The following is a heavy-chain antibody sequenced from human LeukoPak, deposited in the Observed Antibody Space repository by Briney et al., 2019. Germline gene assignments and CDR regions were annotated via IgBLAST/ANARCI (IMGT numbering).Heavy chain of an antibody. CDR2: ISSSSNYI. D-gene: IGHD6-19*01. CDR1: GFTFSSYS. J-gene: IGHJ4*02. CDR3: ARESSGWFYLDY. V-gene: IGHV3-21*01. Sequence: PGGSLRLSCAASGFTFSSYSMNWVRQAPGKGLEWVSSISSSSNYIYYADSVKGRFTISRDNAKNTLYLQMNSLRAEDTAVYYCARESSGWFYLDYWGQGTLVTVSS.